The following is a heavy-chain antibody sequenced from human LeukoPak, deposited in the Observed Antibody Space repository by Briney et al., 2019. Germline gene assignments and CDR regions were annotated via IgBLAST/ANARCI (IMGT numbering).Heavy chain of an antibody. CDR3: ATIQYSSGWSPAGTGYYFDY. D-gene: IGHD6-19*01. J-gene: IGHJ4*02. Sequence: RPGGSLRLSCAASGFTFSSYAMSWVRQAPGKGLEWVSAISGSGGSTYYADSVKGRFTISRDNSKNTLYLQMNSLRAEDTAVYYCATIQYSSGWSPAGTGYYFDYWGQGTLVTVSS. CDR1: GFTFSSYA. CDR2: ISGSGGST. V-gene: IGHV3-23*01.